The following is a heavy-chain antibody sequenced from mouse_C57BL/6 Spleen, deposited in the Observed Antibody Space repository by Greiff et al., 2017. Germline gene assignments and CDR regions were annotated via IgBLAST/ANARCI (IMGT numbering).Heavy chain of an antibody. CDR3: AREGKTGRFAY. V-gene: IGHV5-9*01. Sequence: DVKLVESGGGLVKPGGSLKLSCAASGFTFSSYTMSWVRQTPEKRLEWVATISGGGGNTYYPDSVKGRFTISRDNAKNTLYLQMSSLRSEDTALYYCAREGKTGRFAYWGERALVTVSA. J-gene: IGHJ3*01. D-gene: IGHD4-1*01. CDR2: ISGGGGNT. CDR1: GFTFSSYT.